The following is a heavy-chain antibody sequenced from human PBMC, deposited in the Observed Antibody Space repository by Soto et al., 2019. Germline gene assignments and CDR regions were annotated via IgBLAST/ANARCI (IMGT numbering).Heavy chain of an antibody. CDR2: MYKTGST. Sequence: SVTLSLTCSICSASIRGYYWSWIPEPPGKGLEWIGYMYKTGSTVYNPSFKSRVTISVDTSKNQFSLKLNSVTAADTAVYYCARDLWGYCGTDCYPLDVWGQGTTVTVS. CDR1: SASIRGYY. D-gene: IGHD2-21*02. J-gene: IGHJ6*02. CDR3: ARDLWGYCGTDCYPLDV. V-gene: IGHV4-59*01.